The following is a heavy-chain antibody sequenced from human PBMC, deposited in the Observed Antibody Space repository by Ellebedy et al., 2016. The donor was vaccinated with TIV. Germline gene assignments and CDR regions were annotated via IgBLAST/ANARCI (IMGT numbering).Heavy chain of an antibody. CDR3: AIDRPITGSYHGDYFDS. D-gene: IGHD3-10*01. Sequence: GESLKISCAASGFTLSSYGMHWVRQAPGKGLVWVSRFNSDGSSTTYADSVRGRVTISRDNSKNTLFLQMNSLRAEDTAVYYCAIDRPITGSYHGDYFDSWGQGTLVTVAS. V-gene: IGHV3-74*01. CDR1: GFTLSSYG. CDR2: FNSDGSST. J-gene: IGHJ4*02.